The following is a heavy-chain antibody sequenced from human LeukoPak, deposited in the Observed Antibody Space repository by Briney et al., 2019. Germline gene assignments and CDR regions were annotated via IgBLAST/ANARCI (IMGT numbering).Heavy chain of an antibody. CDR2: IYYSGST. CDR3: VGYCSGGSCYGAFDI. V-gene: IGHV4-30-4*01. D-gene: IGHD2-15*01. CDR1: GGSISSGDYY. Sequence: SQTLSLTCTVSGGSISSGDYYWSWIRQPPGKGLEWIGYIYYSGSTYYNPSLKSRVTISVDTSKNQFSLKLNSVTAADTAVYYCVGYCSGGSCYGAFDIWGQGTMVTVSS. J-gene: IGHJ3*02.